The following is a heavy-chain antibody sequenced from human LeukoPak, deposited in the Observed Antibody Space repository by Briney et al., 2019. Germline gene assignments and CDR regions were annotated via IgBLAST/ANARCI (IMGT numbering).Heavy chain of an antibody. D-gene: IGHD6-13*01. CDR2: ISKSGDFT. CDR3: AKESAAAGYFDY. J-gene: IGHJ4*01. Sequence: GGSLRLSCAASGFTFSIPAMSWARQPPGKGLEWVLVISKSGDFTYYADSVKGRFTISRDSSKNTMNLQMNSLRAEDTAVYYCAKESAAAGYFDYWGLGTLVTVSS. CDR1: GFTFSIPA. V-gene: IGHV3-23*01.